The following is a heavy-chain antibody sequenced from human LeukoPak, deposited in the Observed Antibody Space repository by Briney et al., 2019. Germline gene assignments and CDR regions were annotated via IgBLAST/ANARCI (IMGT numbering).Heavy chain of an antibody. CDR2: MSPSSGNR. CDR1: GYTFTTCD. Sequence: ASVKVSCKASGYTFTTCDINWVRQAPGQGLEWMGWMSPSSGNRGYAQKFQGRVTMTRDTSVSTAYMELSSLRSDDTAVYYCARGYYYYGLDVWGQGTTVTVSS. J-gene: IGHJ6*02. V-gene: IGHV1-8*01. CDR3: ARGYYYYGLDV.